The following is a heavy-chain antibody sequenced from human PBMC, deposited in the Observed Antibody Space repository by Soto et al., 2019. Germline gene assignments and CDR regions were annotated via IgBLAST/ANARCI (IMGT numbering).Heavy chain of an antibody. D-gene: IGHD6-19*01. J-gene: IGHJ4*02. CDR3: AKDRGEGAVAVPYYFDY. CDR1: GFTFSSYA. V-gene: IGHV3-23*01. CDR2: ISGSGGST. Sequence: EVQLLESGGGLVQPGGSLRLSCAASGFTFSSYAMSWVRQAPGKGLEWVSGISGSGGSTYYADSVKGRFIISRDNSKNTLYLQMNSLRAEDTALYSCAKDRGEGAVAVPYYFDYWGQGTLVTVSS.